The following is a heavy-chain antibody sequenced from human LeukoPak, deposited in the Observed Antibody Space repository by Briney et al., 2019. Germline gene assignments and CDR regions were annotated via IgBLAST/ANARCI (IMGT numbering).Heavy chain of an antibody. CDR3: ARVEDSSGYDWFDP. Sequence: PSETLSLTCTVSGGSISSGDHYWSWIRQPPGKGLEWIGYIYYSGSTYYNPSLKSRLTISVDTSKNQFSLKLSSVTAADTAVYYCARVEDSSGYDWFDPWGQGALVTVSS. D-gene: IGHD3-22*01. J-gene: IGHJ5*02. CDR2: IYYSGST. V-gene: IGHV4-30-4*01. CDR1: GGSISSGDHY.